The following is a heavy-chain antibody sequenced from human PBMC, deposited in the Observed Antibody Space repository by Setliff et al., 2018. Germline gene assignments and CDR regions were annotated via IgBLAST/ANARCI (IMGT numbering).Heavy chain of an antibody. V-gene: IGHV1-18*01. CDR3: ARAPRLEWILPTFDY. CDR1: GYTFLSYG. CDR2: ISAYTGKT. Sequence: ASVKVSCKAVGYTFLSYGLSWVRQAPGQGLEWMGWISAYTGKTDYAQNFQGKVTMTTDTSTNTAYLELRSLRYDDTAVYFCARAPRLEWILPTFDYWGQGTPVTVPS. J-gene: IGHJ4*02. D-gene: IGHD3-3*01.